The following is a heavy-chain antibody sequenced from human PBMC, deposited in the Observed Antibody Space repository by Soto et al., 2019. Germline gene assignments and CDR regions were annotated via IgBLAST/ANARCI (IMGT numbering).Heavy chain of an antibody. V-gene: IGHV3-30*18. Sequence: ESGGGVVQPGRSLRLSCAASGFTFSSYGMHWVRQAPGKGLEWVAVISYDGSNKYYADSVKGRFTISRDNSKNTLYLQMNSLRAEDTAVYYCAKGGQQWLVLGNWFDPWGQGTLVTVSS. CDR3: AKGGQQWLVLGNWFDP. CDR1: GFTFSSYG. CDR2: ISYDGSNK. J-gene: IGHJ5*02. D-gene: IGHD6-19*01.